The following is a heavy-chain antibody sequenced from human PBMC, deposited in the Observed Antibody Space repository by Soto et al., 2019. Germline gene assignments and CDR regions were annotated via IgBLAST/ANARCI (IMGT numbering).Heavy chain of an antibody. CDR3: ARVLRTLYSSGWYFFPYYYMDV. D-gene: IGHD6-19*01. CDR1: GFTFSDYY. V-gene: IGHV3-11*01. CDR2: ISSSGSTI. J-gene: IGHJ6*03. Sequence: GGSLRLSCAASGFTFSDYYMSWIRQAPGKGLEWVSYISSSGSTIYYADSVKGRFTISRDNAKNSLYLQMNSLRAEDTAVYYCARVLRTLYSSGWYFFPYYYMDVWGKGTTVTVSS.